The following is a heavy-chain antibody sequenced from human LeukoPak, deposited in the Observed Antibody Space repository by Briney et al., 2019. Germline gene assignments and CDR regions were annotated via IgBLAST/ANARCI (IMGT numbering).Heavy chain of an antibody. V-gene: IGHV1-2*02. CDR2: INPNSGGT. CDR3: ARGLYSSSWYVPAGY. J-gene: IGHJ4*02. CDR1: GYKFIGFY. D-gene: IGHD6-13*01. Sequence: GASVKVSCKASGYKFIGFYIHWVRQAPGQGLEWMGWINPNSGGTNYAEKFQGRVTMTRDTSITTAYMELNRLRSDDTAVYYCARGLYSSSWYVPAGYWGQGTLVTVSS.